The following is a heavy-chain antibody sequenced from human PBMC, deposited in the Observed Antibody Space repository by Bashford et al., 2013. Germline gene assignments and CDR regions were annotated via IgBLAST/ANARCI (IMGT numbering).Heavy chain of an antibody. Sequence: VRQAPGKGLEWVAVISYDGSNKYYADSVKGRFTISRDNSKNTLYLQMNSLRAEDTAVYYCARDLGTSYYYYYGMDVWGQGTTVTVSS. CDR2: ISYDGSNK. D-gene: IGHD1-1*01. V-gene: IGHV3-30-3*01. J-gene: IGHJ6*02. CDR3: ARDLGTSYYYYYGMDV.